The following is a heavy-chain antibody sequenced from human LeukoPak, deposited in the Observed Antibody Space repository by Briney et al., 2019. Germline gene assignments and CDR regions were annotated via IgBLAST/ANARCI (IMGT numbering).Heavy chain of an antibody. V-gene: IGHV3-21*06. CDR3: AREAAFDM. CDR1: GFTFSSHP. Sequence: KPGGSLRLSCAASGFTFSSHPMNWVRQAPGKGLEWVSSISSSSTYTFYADSVKGRFTISRDNAKNSLYLQMNSLRAEDTAVYYCAREAAFDMWGQGTMVTVSS. CDR2: ISSSSTYT. J-gene: IGHJ3*02.